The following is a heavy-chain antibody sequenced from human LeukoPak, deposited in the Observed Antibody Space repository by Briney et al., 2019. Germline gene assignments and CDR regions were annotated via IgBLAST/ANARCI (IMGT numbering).Heavy chain of an antibody. CDR3: ARGEDYYASDY. CDR2: INSDGSRI. J-gene: IGHJ4*02. CDR1: GFTFSSYW. Sequence: PGGSLRLSCAASGFTFSSYWMHWVRQAPGKGLVWVSSINSDGSRINYADSVRGRFTISRDNAKNTLYLQMNSLRVEDTAVYYCARGEDYYASDYWGEGTLLSVSS. D-gene: IGHD3-10*01. V-gene: IGHV3-74*01.